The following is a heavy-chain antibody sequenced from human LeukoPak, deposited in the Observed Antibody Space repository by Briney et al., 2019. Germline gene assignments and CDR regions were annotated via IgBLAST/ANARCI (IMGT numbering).Heavy chain of an antibody. J-gene: IGHJ4*02. CDR1: GFTFSGHS. V-gene: IGHV3-21*01. CDR3: ARDGSPNYGYYAFFDT. Sequence: GGSLRLSCAASGFTFSGHSMSWVRQAPGKGLEWVSSITSTATHTYYADSVRGRFTISRDNTKNSLILQASSLTVADTGIYYCARDGSPNYGYYAFFDTWGQGTLVTVSS. D-gene: IGHD1-26*01. CDR2: ITSTATHT.